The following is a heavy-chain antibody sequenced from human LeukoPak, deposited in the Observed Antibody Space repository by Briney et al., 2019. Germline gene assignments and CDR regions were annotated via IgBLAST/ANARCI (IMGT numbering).Heavy chain of an antibody. J-gene: IGHJ5*02. CDR1: GGTFSSYA. D-gene: IGHD3-16*01. Sequence: SVKVSCKASGGTFSSYAISWVRQAPGQGLEWMGGIIPIFGTANYAQKFQGRVTITADESTSTAYMELSSLRSEDTAVYYCARGPSGGGNVRGTNWFDPWGQGTLVTVSS. V-gene: IGHV1-69*01. CDR3: ARGPSGGGNVRGTNWFDP. CDR2: IIPIFGTA.